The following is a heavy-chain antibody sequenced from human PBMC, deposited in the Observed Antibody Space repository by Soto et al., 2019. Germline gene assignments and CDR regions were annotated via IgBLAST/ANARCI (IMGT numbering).Heavy chain of an antibody. Sequence: GGALRLSCAASGFTFSSYGMHWVRQAPGMGLEWVAVIWYDGNNKYYADPLRGRFTISRDNPKNTLYLQMNSLRAEDTAVYYCARDLPLYYGSGTYYSRAFDIWGQGTMVTVSS. CDR1: GFTFSSYG. J-gene: IGHJ3*02. D-gene: IGHD3-10*01. CDR2: IWYDGNNK. CDR3: ARDLPLYYGSGTYYSRAFDI. V-gene: IGHV3-33*01.